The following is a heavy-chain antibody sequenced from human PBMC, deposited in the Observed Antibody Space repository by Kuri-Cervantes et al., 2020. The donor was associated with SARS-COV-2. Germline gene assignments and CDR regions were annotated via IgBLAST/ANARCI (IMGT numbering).Heavy chain of an antibody. CDR2: ISGSGGST. CDR1: GFTFSSYA. V-gene: IGHV3-23*01. J-gene: IGHJ4*02. CDR3: ANLPPRTMIVVIH. Sequence: GESLKISFAASGFTFSSYALSWVRQAPGKGLEWVSAISGSGGSTYYADSVKGRFTISRDNSKNTLYLQMNSLRAEDTAVYYCANLPPRTMIVVIHWGQGTLVTVSS. D-gene: IGHD3-22*01.